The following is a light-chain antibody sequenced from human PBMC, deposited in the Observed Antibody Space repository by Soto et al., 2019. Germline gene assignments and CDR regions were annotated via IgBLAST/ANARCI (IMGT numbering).Light chain of an antibody. Sequence: QSVLTQPPSVSGAPGQRVTISCTWSSSNIGAGYDVHWYQQLPGAAPRLLIYGNTNRPSGVPDRFSGSRSGSSASLAITGLQTEDEADYYCQSDDSSLRVFGTGTKLTVL. V-gene: IGLV1-40*01. CDR1: SSNIGAGYD. CDR2: GNT. CDR3: QSDDSSLRV. J-gene: IGLJ1*01.